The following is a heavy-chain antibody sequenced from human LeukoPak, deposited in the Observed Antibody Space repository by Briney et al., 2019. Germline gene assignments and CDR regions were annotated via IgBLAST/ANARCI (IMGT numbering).Heavy chain of an antibody. D-gene: IGHD3-22*01. J-gene: IGHJ2*01. CDR3: ARANWWSYYYDSSGSNPLWYFDL. Sequence: PSETLSLTCTVSGGSISSSSYYWGWIRQPPGKGLEWIGSIYYSGSTYYNPSLKSRVTISVDTSKNQFSLNLSSVTAADTAVYYCARANWWSYYYDSSGSNPLWYFDLWGRGTLVTVSS. V-gene: IGHV4-39*07. CDR1: GGSISSSSYY. CDR2: IYYSGST.